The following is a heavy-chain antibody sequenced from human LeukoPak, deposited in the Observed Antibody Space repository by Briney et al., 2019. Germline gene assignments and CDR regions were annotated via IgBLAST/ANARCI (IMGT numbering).Heavy chain of an antibody. V-gene: IGHV3-9*01. Sequence: GGSLRLSCAASGFTFDDYAMHWVRQAPRKGLEWVSGICWSRGSIGYADSVRGVFTISRDNAMNAMYLQMNSLRGEDTPLYYCAKGSSDYYNWFDPWSQGTLVTVSS. CDR3: AKGSSDYYNWFDP. D-gene: IGHD3-22*01. CDR1: GFTFDDYA. CDR2: ICWSRGSI. J-gene: IGHJ5*02.